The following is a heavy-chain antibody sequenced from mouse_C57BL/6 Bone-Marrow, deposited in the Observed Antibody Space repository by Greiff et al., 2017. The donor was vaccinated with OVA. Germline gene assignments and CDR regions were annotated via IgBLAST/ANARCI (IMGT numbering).Heavy chain of an antibody. V-gene: IGHV5-9-1*02. CDR3: TRNYGSSHYYAMDY. D-gene: IGHD1-1*01. J-gene: IGHJ4*01. CDR1: GFTFSSYA. CDR2: ISSGGDYI. Sequence: VQLKESGEGLVKPGGSLKLSCAASGFTFSSYAMSWVRQTPEKRLEWVAYISSGGDYIYYADTVKGRFTISRDNARNTLYLQMSSLKSEDTAMYYCTRNYGSSHYYAMDYWGQGTSVTVSS.